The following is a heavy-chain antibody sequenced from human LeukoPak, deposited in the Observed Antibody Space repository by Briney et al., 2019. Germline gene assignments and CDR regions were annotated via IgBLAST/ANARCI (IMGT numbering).Heavy chain of an antibody. CDR2: INPNSGGT. J-gene: IGHJ5*02. CDR1: GYTFTGYY. D-gene: IGHD3-9*01. V-gene: IGHV1-2*02. CDR3: AREDLGDDILTGHNWFDP. Sequence: ASVKVSCKASGYTFTGYYMHWVRQAPGQGLEWKGLINPNSGGTNYAQKFQGRVTMTRDTSISTAYMELSRLRSDDTAVYYCAREDLGDDILTGHNWFDPWGQGTLVTVSS.